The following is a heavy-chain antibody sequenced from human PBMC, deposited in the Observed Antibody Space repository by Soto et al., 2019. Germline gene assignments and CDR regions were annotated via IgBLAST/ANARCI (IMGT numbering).Heavy chain of an antibody. D-gene: IGHD2-21*02. J-gene: IGHJ6*03. V-gene: IGHV3-30*18. CDR3: AKPVTFYMDV. CDR1: GFTFSSYG. Sequence: GGSLRLSCAASGFTFSSYGMHWVRQAPGKGLEWVAVISYDGSNKYYADSVKGRFTISRDNSKNTLYLQMNSLRAEDTAVYYCAKPVTFYMDVWGKGTTVTVSS. CDR2: ISYDGSNK.